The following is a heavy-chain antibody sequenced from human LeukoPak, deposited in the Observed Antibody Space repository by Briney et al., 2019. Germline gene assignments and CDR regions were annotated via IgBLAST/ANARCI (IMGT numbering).Heavy chain of an antibody. CDR1: GGSISSGGYS. CDR2: IYHSGST. D-gene: IGHD3-10*01. CDR3: ARARARVTMVRGVIPGWFDP. V-gene: IGHV4-30-2*01. Sequence: SETLSLTCAVSGGSISSGGYSWSWIRQPPWKGLEWIGYIYHSGSTYYNPSLKSRVTISVDRSKNQFSLKLSSVTAADTAVYYCARARARVTMVRGVIPGWFDPWGQGTLVTVSS. J-gene: IGHJ5*02.